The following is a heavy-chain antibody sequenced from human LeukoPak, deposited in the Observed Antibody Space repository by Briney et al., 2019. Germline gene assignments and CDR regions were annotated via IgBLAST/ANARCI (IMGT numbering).Heavy chain of an antibody. CDR3: ARHRSGGSQDDAFDI. J-gene: IGHJ3*02. CDR2: IKQDGSEK. V-gene: IGHV3-7*01. D-gene: IGHD2-15*01. CDR1: EFTFSTYW. Sequence: GGSLRLSCAASEFTFSTYWMSWVRQAPGKGLEWVADIKQDGSEKYYVHSVKGRFTISRQNAKNSLFLQMNSLRAEDTAVYYCARHRSGGSQDDAFDIWGQGTMVTVSS.